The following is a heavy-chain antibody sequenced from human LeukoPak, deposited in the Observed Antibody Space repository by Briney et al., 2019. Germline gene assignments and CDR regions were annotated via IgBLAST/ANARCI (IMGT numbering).Heavy chain of an antibody. J-gene: IGHJ3*02. CDR2: IYHSGST. V-gene: IGHV4-30-2*01. CDR1: GGSISSGDYS. CDR3: ARHPIEAIPQDAFDI. Sequence: PSQTLSLTCAVSGGSISSGDYSWSWIRQPPGKGLEWIGYIYHSGSTYYNPSLKSRVTISVDRSKNQFSLKLSSVTAADTALYYCARHPIEAIPQDAFDIWGQGIMVTVSS. D-gene: IGHD2-21*01.